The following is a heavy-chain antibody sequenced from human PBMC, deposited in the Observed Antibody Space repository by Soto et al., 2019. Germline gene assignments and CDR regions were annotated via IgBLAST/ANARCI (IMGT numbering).Heavy chain of an antibody. CDR1: GFTFSAFG. Sequence: QVQLVESGGGVVQPGRSLRLSCAASGFTFSAFGMHWVRQAPGKGLEWVAVISNDGNHEYYVDSVKGRFSISRDNSKNSFYLQMNSLSSEDTAVYFCAKTITTFGGSSTGRGALLDYWGQGILVTVSS. CDR2: ISNDGNHE. J-gene: IGHJ4*02. CDR3: AKTITTFGGSSTGRGALLDY. V-gene: IGHV3-30*18. D-gene: IGHD3-3*01.